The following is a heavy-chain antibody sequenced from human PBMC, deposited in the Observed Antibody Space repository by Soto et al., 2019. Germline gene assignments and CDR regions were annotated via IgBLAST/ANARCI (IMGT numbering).Heavy chain of an antibody. Sequence: EVQLLESGGGLEQPGGSLRLSCAASGFTFSSYAMNWVRQAPGQGLAWVSAISATGRSTYYADSVKGRFTISRDNSKSTVYLQGSRLRAEDTVVYYCAEGNGGSTSARSNDFWGQGTLVTVST. CDR1: GFTFSSYA. V-gene: IGHV3-23*01. J-gene: IGHJ4*02. D-gene: IGHD2-8*01. CDR3: AEGNGGSTSARSNDF. CDR2: ISATGRST.